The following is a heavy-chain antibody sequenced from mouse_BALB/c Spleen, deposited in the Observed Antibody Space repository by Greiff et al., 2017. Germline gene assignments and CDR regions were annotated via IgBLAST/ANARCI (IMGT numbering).Heavy chain of an antibody. CDR3: ARDRYYGSSYHWYFDV. Sequence: EVMLVESGGGLVKPGGSLKLSCAASGFTFSSYVMSWVRQSPEKRLEWVAEISSGGSYTYYPDTVTGRFTISRDNAKNTLYLEMSSLRSEDTAMYYCARDRYYGSSYHWYFDVWGAGTTVTVSS. CDR2: ISSGGSYT. CDR1: GFTFSSYV. J-gene: IGHJ1*01. D-gene: IGHD1-1*01. V-gene: IGHV5-9-4*01.